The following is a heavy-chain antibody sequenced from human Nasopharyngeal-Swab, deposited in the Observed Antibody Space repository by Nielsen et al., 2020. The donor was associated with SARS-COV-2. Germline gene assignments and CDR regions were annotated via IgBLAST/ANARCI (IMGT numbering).Heavy chain of an antibody. J-gene: IGHJ4*02. V-gene: IGHV4-31*03. CDR1: GGSISSGGYY. Sequence: SETLSLTCTVSGGSISSGGYYWSCIRQHPGKGLEWIGYIYYSGSTYYNPSLKSRVTISVDTSKNQFSLKLSSVTAADTAVYYCASLPRIAAAGTGNEYWGQGTLVTVSS. CDR3: ASLPRIAAAGTGNEY. CDR2: IYYSGST. D-gene: IGHD6-13*01.